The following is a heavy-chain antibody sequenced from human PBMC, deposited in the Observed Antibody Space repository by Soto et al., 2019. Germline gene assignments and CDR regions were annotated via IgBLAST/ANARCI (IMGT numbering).Heavy chain of an antibody. V-gene: IGHV4-39*01. J-gene: IGHJ6*02. D-gene: IGHD1-26*01. CDR1: GGSISSSSYY. CDR2: IYYSGST. Sequence: TVSGGSISSSSYYWGWIRQPPGKGLEWIGSIYYSGSTYYNPSLKSRVTISVDTSKNQFSLKLSSVTAADTAVYYCARQGSGSWGRDYYYYGMDVWGQGTTVTVSS. CDR3: ARQGSGSWGRDYYYYGMDV.